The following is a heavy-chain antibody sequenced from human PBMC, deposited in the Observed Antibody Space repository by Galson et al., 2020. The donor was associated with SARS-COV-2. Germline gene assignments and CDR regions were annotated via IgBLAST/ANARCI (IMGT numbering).Heavy chain of an antibody. CDR3: AGLYDSSHYYYGMDV. D-gene: IGHD3-22*01. J-gene: IGHJ6*02. Sequence: ETSETLSLTCTVSGGSISSSRYYWGWIRQPPGKGLEWIGSIYYSGSTYYNPSLKSRVTISVDTSKNQFSLKLSSVTAADTAVYYCAGLYDSSHYYYGMDVWGQGTTVTVSS. V-gene: IGHV4-39*01. CDR1: GGSISSSRYY. CDR2: IYYSGST.